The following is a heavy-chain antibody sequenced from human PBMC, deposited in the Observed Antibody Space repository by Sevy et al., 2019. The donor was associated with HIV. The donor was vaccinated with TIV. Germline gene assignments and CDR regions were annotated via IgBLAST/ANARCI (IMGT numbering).Heavy chain of an antibody. CDR3: ARYYYDSSGYYSDDAFDI. J-gene: IGHJ3*02. CDR1: GYTFTSYD. D-gene: IGHD3-22*01. V-gene: IGHV1-8*01. CDR2: MNPNSGNT. Sequence: GASVKVSCKASGYTFTSYDINWVRQATGQGLEWMGWMNPNSGNTGYAQKFQGRVTMTRNTSISTAYMELSSLRSEDTAVYYCARYYYDSSGYYSDDAFDIWGQGTMVTVSS.